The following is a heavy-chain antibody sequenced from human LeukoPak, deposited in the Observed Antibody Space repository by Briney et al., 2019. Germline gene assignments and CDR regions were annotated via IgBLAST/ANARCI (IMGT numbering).Heavy chain of an antibody. J-gene: IGHJ5*02. CDR3: ARTPLRSLEWQGFNRFDP. CDR1: GGTFSTNA. D-gene: IGHD3-3*01. V-gene: IGHV1-69*05. Sequence: ASVKVSCKASGGTFSTNAISWVRQAPGQGLEWMGGIIPIFGTPNYAQKFQGRVTITTDESSSTAYMEVRSLRSEDTAVYYCARTPLRSLEWQGFNRFDPWGQGTLVTVSS. CDR2: IIPIFGTP.